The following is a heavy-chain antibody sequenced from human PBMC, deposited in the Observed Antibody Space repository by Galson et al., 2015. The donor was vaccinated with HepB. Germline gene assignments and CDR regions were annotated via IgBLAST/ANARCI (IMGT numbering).Heavy chain of an antibody. V-gene: IGHV3-7*01. D-gene: IGHD3-10*01. CDR3: ARVWYYYTSGNYYDVNFDY. CDR2: INQDGSEK. Sequence: SLRLSCAASGFTFSSYWMSWVRQAPGKGLEWVANINQDGSEKYYVDSVKGRFTISRDNAKNSLYLQMNSMRAEDTAVYYCARVWYYYTSGNYYDVNFDYWGQGTLVTVSS. J-gene: IGHJ4*02. CDR1: GFTFSSYW.